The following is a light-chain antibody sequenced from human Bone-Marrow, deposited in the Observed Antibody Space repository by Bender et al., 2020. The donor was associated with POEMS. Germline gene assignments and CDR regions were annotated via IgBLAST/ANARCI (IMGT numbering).Light chain of an antibody. V-gene: IGLV2-8*01. Sequence: QSALTQPASVSGSPGQSITISCTGTNSDIGVYDFVSWYQQLPGRATKLMIYEVNKRPSGVPDRFSGSKSGTSASLAITGLQSDDEAIYFCVAWDASLNGWVFGGGTKLTVL. J-gene: IGLJ3*02. CDR1: NSDIGVYDF. CDR3: VAWDASLNGWV. CDR2: EVN.